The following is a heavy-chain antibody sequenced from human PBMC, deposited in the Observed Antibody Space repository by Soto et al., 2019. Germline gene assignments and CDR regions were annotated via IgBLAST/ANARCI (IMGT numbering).Heavy chain of an antibody. D-gene: IGHD6-13*01. CDR2: IKQDGSEK. V-gene: IGHV3-7*01. CDR3: ARENRTPLYSSSWYEDFDY. CDR1: GFTFSSYW. J-gene: IGHJ4*02. Sequence: EVQLVESGGGLVQPGGSLRLSCAASGFTFSSYWMSWVRQAPGKGLEWVANIKQDGSEKYYVDSVKGRFTISTDNAKNSLYLQMNSLRAEDTAVYYCARENRTPLYSSSWYEDFDYWGQGTLVTVSS.